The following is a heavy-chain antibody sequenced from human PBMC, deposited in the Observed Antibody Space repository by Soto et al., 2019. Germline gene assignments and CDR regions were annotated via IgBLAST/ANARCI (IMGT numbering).Heavy chain of an antibody. CDR2: IKSKTDGGTT. Sequence: EVQLVESGGGLVKPGGSLRLSCTASGFTFSNAWISWVRQAPGKGLEWVGRIKSKTDGGTTDYAAPVNGRFSISRDDSKTTLFLQMNSLKTEDTAVYYCTTGTTTIIRVDYWGQGTLVTVSS. CDR1: GFTFSNAW. J-gene: IGHJ4*02. D-gene: IGHD3-10*01. CDR3: TTGTTTIIRVDY. V-gene: IGHV3-15*01.